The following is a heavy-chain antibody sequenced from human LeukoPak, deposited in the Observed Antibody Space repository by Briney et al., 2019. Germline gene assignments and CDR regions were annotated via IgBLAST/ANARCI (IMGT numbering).Heavy chain of an antibody. Sequence: SVKVSCKASGGTFSSYAISWVRQAPGQGLEWMGGIIPIFGTANYAQKFQGRVTITADESTSTAYMELSSLRSEDTAVYYCARDVAARPLSDYYYYGMDVWGQGTTVTVSS. CDR3: ARDVAARPLSDYYYYGMDV. CDR2: IIPIFGTA. V-gene: IGHV1-69*01. J-gene: IGHJ6*02. CDR1: GGTFSSYA. D-gene: IGHD6-6*01.